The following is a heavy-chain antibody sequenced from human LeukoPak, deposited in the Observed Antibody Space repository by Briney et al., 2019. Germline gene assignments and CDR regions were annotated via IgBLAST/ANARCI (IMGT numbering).Heavy chain of an antibody. CDR1: GLTFSTYA. V-gene: IGHV3-23*01. CDR2: ISATGSTT. CDR3: AKGGGRGYSYVFDY. J-gene: IGHJ4*02. D-gene: IGHD5-18*01. Sequence: SGGSLRLSCTASGLTFSTYALSWVRQTQGKGLEWLSVISATGSTTYYADSVRGRFTISRDNSKNTLYLQMNSLRAEDTAVYYCAKGGGRGYSYVFDYWGQGTLVTVSS.